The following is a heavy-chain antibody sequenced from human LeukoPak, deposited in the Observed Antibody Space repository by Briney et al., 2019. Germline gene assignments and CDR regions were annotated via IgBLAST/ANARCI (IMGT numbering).Heavy chain of an antibody. J-gene: IGHJ5*02. CDR2: INPNSGGT. V-gene: IGHV1-2*06. D-gene: IGHD3-3*01. CDR3: ARDRLRLLEFGQDKPNWFDP. CDR1: GNTFIDYY. Sequence: ASVKVSCKAYGNTFIDYYMHWVRQAPGQGLEWVGRINPNSGGTNYAQKFQGRVTMTIDTSINTSYMELNRLTSDDTAVYYCARDRLRLLEFGQDKPNWFDPWGQGTLVTVSS.